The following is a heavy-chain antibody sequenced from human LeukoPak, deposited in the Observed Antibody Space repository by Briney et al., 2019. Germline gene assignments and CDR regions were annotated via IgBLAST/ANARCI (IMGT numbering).Heavy chain of an antibody. CDR2: ISAYNGNT. CDR3: ARDSAVAGLDY. V-gene: IGHV1-18*04. D-gene: IGHD6-19*01. CDR1: GYTFTGYY. Sequence: GASVKVSCKASGYTFTGYYMHWVRQAPGQGLEWMGWISAYNGNTNYAQKLQGRVTMTTDTSTSTAYMELRSLRSDDTAVYYCARDSAVAGLDYWGQGTLVTVSS. J-gene: IGHJ4*02.